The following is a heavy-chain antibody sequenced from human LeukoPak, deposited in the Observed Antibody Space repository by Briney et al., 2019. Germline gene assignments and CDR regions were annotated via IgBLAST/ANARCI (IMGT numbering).Heavy chain of an antibody. V-gene: IGHV1-18*01. CDR1: GYTFTSYG. J-gene: IGHJ5*02. D-gene: IGHD3-10*01. CDR3: ARLKGGVYSYGSGSYEFDP. Sequence: ASVKVSCKASGYTFTSYGISWVRQAPGQGLEWMGWISAYNGNTNYAQKLQGRVTMTTDTSTSTAYMELRSLRSDDTAVYYCARLKGGVYSYGSGSYEFDPWGQGTLVTVSS. CDR2: ISAYNGNT.